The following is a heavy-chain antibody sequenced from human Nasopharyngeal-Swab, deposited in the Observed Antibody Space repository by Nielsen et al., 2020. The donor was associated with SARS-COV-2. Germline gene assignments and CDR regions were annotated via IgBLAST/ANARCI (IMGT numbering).Heavy chain of an antibody. J-gene: IGHJ4*02. V-gene: IGHV3-30*18. CDR2: ISYDGSNK. Sequence: GGSLRLSCAASGFTFSSYSMNWVRQAPGKGLEWVAIISYDGSNKYYADSLKGRFTISRDNSKNTLYLQMNSLRAEDTAVYYCAKDMAITMLRGVIAYWGQGTLVTVSS. D-gene: IGHD3-10*01. CDR3: AKDMAITMLRGVIAY. CDR1: GFTFSSYS.